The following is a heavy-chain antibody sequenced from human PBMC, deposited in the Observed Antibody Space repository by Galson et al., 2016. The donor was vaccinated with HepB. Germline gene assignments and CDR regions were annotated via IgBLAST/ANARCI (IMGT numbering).Heavy chain of an antibody. CDR1: GFKFSNYG. J-gene: IGHJ4*02. D-gene: IGHD1-26*01. Sequence: SLRLSCAASGFKFSNYGMIWVRQAPGKGLEWVSAIGTGNDNTYYADSVKGRFTISRDASKNTLFLLMDSLRAEDTAVYYCAKEMGSGKPFDYWGQGTLVTVSS. V-gene: IGHV3-23*01. CDR2: IGTGNDNT. CDR3: AKEMGSGKPFDY.